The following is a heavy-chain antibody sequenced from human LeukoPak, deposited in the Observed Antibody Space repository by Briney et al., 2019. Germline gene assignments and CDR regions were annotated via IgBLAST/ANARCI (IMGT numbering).Heavy chain of an antibody. D-gene: IGHD3-9*01. Sequence: ASVKVSRKASGYTFTTYAMQWVRQAPGQRLEWMGWINGDNGNTKYSQKFQGRVTITSDTSAYTVYMELRGLSSADTAVYFCARAPYDILTGYFLNWVDPWGQGTLVTVST. CDR3: ARAPYDILTGYFLNWVDP. CDR1: GYTFTTYA. CDR2: INGDNGNT. V-gene: IGHV1-3*01. J-gene: IGHJ5*02.